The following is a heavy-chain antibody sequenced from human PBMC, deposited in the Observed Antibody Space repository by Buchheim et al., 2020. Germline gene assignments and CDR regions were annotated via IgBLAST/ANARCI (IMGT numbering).Heavy chain of an antibody. CDR3: ARWRVAAAGTGFDY. V-gene: IGHV3-30-3*01. Sequence: QVQLVESGGGVVQPGRSLRLSCAASGFTFSSYAMHWVRQAPGKGLEWVAVISYDGSNKYYADSVKGRFTISRDNSKNTLYLQMNSLRAEDTAVYYCARWRVAAAGTGFDYWGQGTL. CDR2: ISYDGSNK. CDR1: GFTFSSYA. J-gene: IGHJ4*02. D-gene: IGHD6-13*01.